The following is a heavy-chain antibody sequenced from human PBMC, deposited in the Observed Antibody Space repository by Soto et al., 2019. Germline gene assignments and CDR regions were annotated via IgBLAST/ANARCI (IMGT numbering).Heavy chain of an antibody. CDR3: ARGHDYGGKFDY. V-gene: IGHV3-30-3*01. CDR2: ISYDGSNK. J-gene: IGHJ4*02. CDR1: GFTFSSYA. D-gene: IGHD4-17*01. Sequence: QVQLVESGGGVVQPGRSLRLSCAASGFTFSSYAMHWVRQAPGKGLEWVAVISYDGSNKYYADSVKGRFTISRDNSKNTRYLQMNRLRAEDTAVYYWARGHDYGGKFDYWGQGTLVTVSS.